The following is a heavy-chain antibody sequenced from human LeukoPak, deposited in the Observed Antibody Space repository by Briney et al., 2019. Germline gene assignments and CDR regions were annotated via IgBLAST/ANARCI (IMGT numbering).Heavy chain of an antibody. V-gene: IGHV3-23*01. CDR3: AKSHKGYAPRRTYYYYMDV. J-gene: IGHJ6*03. CDR2: ISGSGDST. Sequence: GGSLRLSCAASGFTFSSYWMSWVRQAPGKGLEWVSAISGSGDSTYYADSVKGRFTISRDNSKNTLYLQMNSLRAEDTAVYYCAKSHKGYAPRRTYYYYMDVWGKGTTVTVSS. D-gene: IGHD5-12*01. CDR1: GFTFSSYW.